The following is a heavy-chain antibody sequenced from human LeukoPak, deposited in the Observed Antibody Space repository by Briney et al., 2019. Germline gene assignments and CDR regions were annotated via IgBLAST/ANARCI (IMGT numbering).Heavy chain of an antibody. CDR2: INPNSGGT. J-gene: IGHJ4*02. D-gene: IGHD6-19*01. CDR1: GYTFTGYY. Sequence: GASVKVSCKASGYTFTGYYMHWVRQAPGQGLEWMGWINPNSGGTKYAQKFQGRVTMTRDTSISTAYMELSRLRSDDTAVYYCARDRTRTGYSSGWYHDYWGQGTLVTVSS. CDR3: ARDRTRTGYSSGWYHDY. V-gene: IGHV1-2*02.